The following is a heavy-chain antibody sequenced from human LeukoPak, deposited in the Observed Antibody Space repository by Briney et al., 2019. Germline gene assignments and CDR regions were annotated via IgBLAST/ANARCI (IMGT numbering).Heavy chain of an antibody. CDR3: ARDQRDESYYDFWSGQGDY. J-gene: IGHJ4*02. V-gene: IGHV3-48*01. D-gene: IGHD3-3*01. CDR1: GFTFSSYR. CDR2: ISSSSSTI. Sequence: PGGPLRLSCAASGFTFSSYRMNGVRQARGKGREWGSYISSSSSTIYYADSVKGRFTISRDNAKNSLYLQMNSLRAEDTAVYYCARDQRDESYYDFWSGQGDYWGQGTLVTVSS.